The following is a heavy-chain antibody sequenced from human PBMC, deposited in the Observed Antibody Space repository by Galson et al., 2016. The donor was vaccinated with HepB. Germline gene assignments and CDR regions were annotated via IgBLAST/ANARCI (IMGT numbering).Heavy chain of an antibody. Sequence: SVKVSCKASGYTFFNYYIHWVRQAPGQGLEWMAMINPSSGSTIYAREIQGKISVTRDPASVPSDTSTGTVHLFLSSLRHEDAAVYYCARLGGTLTGYDNFSNLRGYFDLWGRGSLVTVSS. V-gene: IGHV1-46*01. CDR2: INPSSGST. CDR1: GYTFFNYY. J-gene: IGHJ2*01. CDR3: ARLGGTLTGYDNFSNLRGYFDL. D-gene: IGHD3-9*01.